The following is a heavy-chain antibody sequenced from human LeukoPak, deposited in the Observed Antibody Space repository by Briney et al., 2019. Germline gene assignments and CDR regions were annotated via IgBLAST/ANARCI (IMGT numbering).Heavy chain of an antibody. V-gene: IGHV3-23*01. CDR2: ISGSGGST. J-gene: IGHJ4*02. CDR3: AKVIGGYSYGWYYFDY. Sequence: GGSLRLSCAASGFTVSSNYMSWVRQAPGKGLEWVSAISGSGGSTYYADSVKGRFTISRDDSKNTLYLQMNSLRAEDTAVYYCAKVIGGYSYGWYYFDYWGQGTLVTVSS. D-gene: IGHD5-18*01. CDR1: GFTVSSNY.